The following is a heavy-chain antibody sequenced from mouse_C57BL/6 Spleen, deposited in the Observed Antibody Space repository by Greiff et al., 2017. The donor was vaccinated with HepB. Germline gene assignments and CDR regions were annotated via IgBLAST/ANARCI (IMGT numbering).Heavy chain of an antibody. CDR1: GYTFTSYW. D-gene: IGHD1-1*01. CDR3: ARNYYYGEDYFDY. J-gene: IGHJ2*01. CDR2: IHPNSGST. V-gene: IGHV1-64*01. Sequence: QVHVKQPGAELVKPGASVKLSCKASGYTFTSYWMHWVKQRPGQGLEWIGMIHPNSGSTNYNEKFKSKATLTVDKSSSTAYMQLSSLTSEDSAVYYCARNYYYGEDYFDYWGQGTTLTVSS.